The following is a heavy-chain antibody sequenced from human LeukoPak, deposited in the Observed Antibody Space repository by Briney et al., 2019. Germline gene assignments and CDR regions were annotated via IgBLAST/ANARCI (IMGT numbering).Heavy chain of an antibody. CDR1: GFTFSSYS. J-gene: IGHJ6*02. CDR3: ASSVLTLGYCSSTSCPHYYYYGMDV. V-gene: IGHV3-21*01. CDR2: LSSSSAYI. D-gene: IGHD2-2*01. Sequence: PGGSLRLSCAASGFTFSSYSMNWVRQAPGKGLEWVSSLSSSSAYIYYADSVKGRFTISRDNAKNSLYLQMNSLRAEDTAVYYCASSVLTLGYCSSTSCPHYYYYGMDVWGQGTTVTVSS.